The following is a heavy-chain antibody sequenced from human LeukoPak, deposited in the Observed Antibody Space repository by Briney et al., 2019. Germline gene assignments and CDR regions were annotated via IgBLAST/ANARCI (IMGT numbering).Heavy chain of an antibody. CDR1: GFTFSSYA. CDR2: ISYDGSNK. V-gene: IGHV3-30-3*01. D-gene: IGHD2-2*02. Sequence: GGSLRLSCAASGFTFSSYAMRWVRQAPGKGLEWVGVISYDGSNKYYADSVKGRFTISRDNSKNTLYLQMNSLRAEDTAVYYCARGGSYCSSTSCYTFWFDPWGQGTLVTASS. J-gene: IGHJ5*02. CDR3: ARGGSYCSSTSCYTFWFDP.